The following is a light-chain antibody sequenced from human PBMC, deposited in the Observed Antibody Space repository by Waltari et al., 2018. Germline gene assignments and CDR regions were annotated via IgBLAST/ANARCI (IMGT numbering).Light chain of an antibody. Sequence: IVLTQSPGTLALSPRERATPSCRASQSVSRYLAWYQQKPGQAPRLLIYYASNRATGIPARFSGGGSGTDFTLTISSLEPEDFAVYYCQQRSNWPPWTFGQGTKVEIK. V-gene: IGKV3-11*01. CDR3: QQRSNWPPWT. J-gene: IGKJ1*01. CDR2: YAS. CDR1: QSVSRY.